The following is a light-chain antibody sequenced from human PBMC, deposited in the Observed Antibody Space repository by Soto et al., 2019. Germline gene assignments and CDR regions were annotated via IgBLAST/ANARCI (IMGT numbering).Light chain of an antibody. V-gene: IGLV2-8*01. CDR1: SSDVGGYNY. Sequence: QSALTQPPSASGSPGQSVTISCTGTSSDVGGYNYVSWYQQHPGKAPKFMIYEVXXRPSGVPDRFPGSKSGNTASLTVSGXXXXXXXXXXCSSYAGSNNFVVFGGGTKLTVL. J-gene: IGLJ2*01. CDR2: EVX. CDR3: SSYAGSNNFVV.